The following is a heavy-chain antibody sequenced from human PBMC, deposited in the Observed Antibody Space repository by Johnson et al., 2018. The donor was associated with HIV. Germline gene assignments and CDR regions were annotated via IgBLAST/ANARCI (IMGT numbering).Heavy chain of an antibody. V-gene: IGHV3-13*01. J-gene: IGHJ3*02. Sequence: VQLVESGGDWVQRGGSLRLSCAASGFTFSNYDIHWVRQATGKGLEWVSTIGTAGDTYYVGSVKGRFTISRENAKNSLYLQMNSLRAGDTAVYYCARGGSRTTILGVDINLGGFDIWGQGTRVTVSS. CDR1: GFTFSNYD. D-gene: IGHD3-3*01. CDR3: ARGGSRTTILGVDINLGGFDI. CDR2: IGTAGDT.